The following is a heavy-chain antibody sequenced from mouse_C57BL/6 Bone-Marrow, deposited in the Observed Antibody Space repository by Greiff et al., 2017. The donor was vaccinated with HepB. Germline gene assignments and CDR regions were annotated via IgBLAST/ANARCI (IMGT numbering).Heavy chain of an antibody. D-gene: IGHD4-1*01. CDR1: GYTFTSYW. CDR2: IYHGNSDT. CDR3: TRELDWDRRTYSFDY. Sequence: VQLKQSGTVLARPGASVKMSCKTSGYTFTSYWMHWVKQRPGQGLEWIGAIYHGNSDTSYNQKFKGKAKLTAVTSASTAYMELSSLTNEDSAVYYCTRELDWDRRTYSFDYWGQGTTLTVSS. J-gene: IGHJ2*01. V-gene: IGHV1-5*01.